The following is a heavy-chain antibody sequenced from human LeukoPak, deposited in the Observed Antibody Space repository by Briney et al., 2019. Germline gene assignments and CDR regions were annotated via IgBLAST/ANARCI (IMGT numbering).Heavy chain of an antibody. CDR2: IIPIFGTA. J-gene: IGHJ4*02. CDR3: ARDPIDSSGDY. D-gene: IGHD3-22*01. Sequence: ASVKVSCKASGGTFSSYAISWVRQAPGQGLEWMGGIIPIFGTANYAQKLQRRVTINTDEYTSTAYMELSSLRSEDTAVYYCARDPIDSSGDYWGQGTLVTVSS. CDR1: GGTFSSYA. V-gene: IGHV1-69*05.